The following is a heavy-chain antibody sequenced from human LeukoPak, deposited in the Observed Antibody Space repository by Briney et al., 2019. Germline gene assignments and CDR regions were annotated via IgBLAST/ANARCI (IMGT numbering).Heavy chain of an antibody. D-gene: IGHD5-12*01. CDR2: ISGSGGST. J-gene: IGHJ4*02. CDR3: AKDLNSGYDYVWYFDY. V-gene: IGHV3-23*01. Sequence: GGSLRLSYAASGFTFSSYAMSWVRQAPGKGLEWVSAISGSGGSTYYADSVKGRFTISRDNSKNTLYLQMNSLRAEDTAVYYCAKDLNSGYDYVWYFDYWGQGTLVTVSS. CDR1: GFTFSSYA.